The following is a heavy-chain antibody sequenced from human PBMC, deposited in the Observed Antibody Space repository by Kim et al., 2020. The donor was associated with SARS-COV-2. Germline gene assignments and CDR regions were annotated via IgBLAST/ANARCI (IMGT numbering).Heavy chain of an antibody. D-gene: IGHD3-9*01. CDR3: AKAQDVLRYFDWSFPLPYGMDV. CDR2: ISWDGGST. Sequence: GGSLRLSCAASGFTFDDYTMHWVRQAPGKGLEWVSLISWDGGSTYYADSVKGRFTISRDNSKNSLYLQMNSLRTEDTALYYCAKAQDVLRYFDWSFPLPYGMDVWGQGTTVTVSS. J-gene: IGHJ6*02. V-gene: IGHV3-43*01. CDR1: GFTFDDYT.